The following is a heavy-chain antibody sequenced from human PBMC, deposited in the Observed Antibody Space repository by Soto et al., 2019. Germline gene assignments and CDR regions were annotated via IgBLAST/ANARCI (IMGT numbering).Heavy chain of an antibody. CDR3: ARIYDSRGYYSQWYFDY. D-gene: IGHD3-22*01. J-gene: IGHJ4*02. CDR2: IDWDDDK. Sequence: LVNATQTLTLTCTFSGFSLSTSGMRVSWIRQPPGKALEWLARIDWDDDKFYSTSLKTRLTISKDTSKNQVVLTMTNMDPVDTGTYYCARIYDSRGYYSQWYFDYWGQGTLVTVSS. V-gene: IGHV2-70*04. CDR1: GFSLSTSGMR.